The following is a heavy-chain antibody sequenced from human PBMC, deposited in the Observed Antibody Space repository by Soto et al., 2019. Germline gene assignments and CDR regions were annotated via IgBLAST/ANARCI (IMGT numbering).Heavy chain of an antibody. V-gene: IGHV3-30*04. CDR3: AREFNHRSYFDN. J-gene: IGHJ4*02. CDR1: GFTFSSYT. CDR2: TASDGSNK. Sequence: PGGSLRLSCATSGFTFSSYTMHWVRQAPGKGLEWVAVTASDGSNKFYADPVKGRFTISSDNSKSTLYLQMDSLRVEDTAVYYCAREFNHRSYFDNWGQGTPVTVSS.